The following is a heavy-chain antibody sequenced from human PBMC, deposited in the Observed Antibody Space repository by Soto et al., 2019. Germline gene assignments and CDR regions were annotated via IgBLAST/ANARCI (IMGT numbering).Heavy chain of an antibody. J-gene: IGHJ4*02. Sequence: GGSLRLSCAASGFTFGNYWMHWVRQAPGKGLEWVSRMNSDGSTTNYADSVKGRFTVSRDNARNTLHLQMNSLRAEDTAVYYCATAEVDYWGPGTMVTVSS. V-gene: IGHV3-74*01. CDR1: GFTFGNYW. CDR2: MNSDGSTT. CDR3: ATAEVDY.